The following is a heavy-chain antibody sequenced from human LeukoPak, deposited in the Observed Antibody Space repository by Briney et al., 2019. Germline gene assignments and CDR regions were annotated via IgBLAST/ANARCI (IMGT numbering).Heavy chain of an antibody. V-gene: IGHV1-46*01. J-gene: IGHJ3*02. CDR3: ASVGERGYYYDSSGYDAFDI. Sequence: ASVKVSCKASGGTFSSYAISWVRQAPGQGLEWMGIINPSGGSTSYAQKFQGRVTMTRDTSTSTVYMELSSLRSEDTAVYYCASVGERGYYYDSSGYDAFDIWGQGTMVTVSS. D-gene: IGHD3-22*01. CDR2: INPSGGST. CDR1: GGTFSSYA.